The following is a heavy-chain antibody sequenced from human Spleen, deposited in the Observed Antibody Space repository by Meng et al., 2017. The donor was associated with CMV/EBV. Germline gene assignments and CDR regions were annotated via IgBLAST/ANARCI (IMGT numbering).Heavy chain of an antibody. J-gene: IGHJ6*02. D-gene: IGHD4-11*01. CDR2: IGTAGDT. CDR1: GFTFSRYD. V-gene: IGHV3-13*01. CDR3: ARGRPLGTVTVPYSGMDV. Sequence: LSLTCAASGFTFSRYDMHWVRQTTGKGLEWVSAIGTAGDTYYPGSVKGRFTISRENAKNSLYLQMNSLRAGDTAVYYCARGRPLGTVTVPYSGMDVWGQGTTVTVSS.